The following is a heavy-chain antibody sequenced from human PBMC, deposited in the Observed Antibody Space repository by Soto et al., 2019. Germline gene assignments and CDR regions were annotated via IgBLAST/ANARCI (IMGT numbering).Heavy chain of an antibody. V-gene: IGHV3-30*18. CDR3: AKVERPLPTIFGHMDV. Sequence: PGGSLRLSCAASGFTFSSYGMHWVRQAPGKGLEWVAVISYDGSNKYYADSVKGRFTISRDNSKNTLYLQMNSLRAEDTAVYYCAKVERPLPTIFGHMDVWGQGTTVTVSS. CDR1: GFTFSSYG. J-gene: IGHJ6*02. D-gene: IGHD3-3*01. CDR2: ISYDGSNK.